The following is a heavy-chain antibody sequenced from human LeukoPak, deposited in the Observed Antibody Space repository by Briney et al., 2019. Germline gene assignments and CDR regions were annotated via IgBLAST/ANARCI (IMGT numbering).Heavy chain of an antibody. CDR2: ISDTSTYI. CDR1: GFTFSRYT. Sequence: GGSLRLSCAASGFTFSRYTMNWVRQAPGKGLEWVSTISDTSTYIYYADSVKGRFTISRDNAKNSLYLQMNSLRAEDTAVYYCARDPDRYSSGWYFDPWGQGTPVTVSS. CDR3: ARDPDRYSSGWYFDP. D-gene: IGHD6-19*01. J-gene: IGHJ5*02. V-gene: IGHV3-21*01.